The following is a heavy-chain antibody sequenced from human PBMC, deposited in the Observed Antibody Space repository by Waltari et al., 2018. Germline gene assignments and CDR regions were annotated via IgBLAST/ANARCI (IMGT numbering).Heavy chain of an antibody. CDR1: GGSIRSYH. Sequence: QVQLQESGPGLVKPSATLSLTCTVSGGSIRSYHWTWIRHPPGKGLEWIGYIYYSGSTNYNPSLKSRVTISVDTSKNQFSLKLSSVTAADTAVYYCARAGWLRLKWPNYFDYWGQGTLVTVSS. J-gene: IGHJ4*02. V-gene: IGHV4-59*01. D-gene: IGHD5-12*01. CDR2: IYYSGST. CDR3: ARAGWLRLKWPNYFDY.